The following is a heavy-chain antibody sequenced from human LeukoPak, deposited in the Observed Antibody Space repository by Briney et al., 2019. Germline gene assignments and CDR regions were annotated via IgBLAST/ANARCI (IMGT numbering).Heavy chain of an antibody. V-gene: IGHV3-33*01. CDR2: IWYDGSDK. CDR3: ARDLGSSSTGDY. D-gene: IGHD6-6*01. J-gene: IGHJ4*02. CDR1: GFTFSSYG. Sequence: GGSLRLSCAASGFTFSSYGMHWVRQAPGKGLEWVAVIWYDGSDKYYADSVKGRFTISRDNSKNTLYLQMNSLRAEDTAVYYCARDLGSSSTGDYWGQGALVTVSS.